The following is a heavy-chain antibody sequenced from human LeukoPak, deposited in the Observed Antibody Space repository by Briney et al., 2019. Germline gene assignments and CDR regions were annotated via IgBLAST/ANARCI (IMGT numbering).Heavy chain of an antibody. CDR3: ARGEDYGDYYGMDV. D-gene: IGHD4-17*01. CDR2: ISSSSSTI. J-gene: IGHJ6*02. V-gene: IGHV3-48*01. Sequence: GGSLRLSCAASGFTFSSYWMSWVRQAPGKGLEWVSYISSSSSTIYYADSVKGRFTISRDNAKNSLYLQMNSLRAEDTAVYYCARGEDYGDYYGMDVWGQGTTVTVSS. CDR1: GFTFSSYW.